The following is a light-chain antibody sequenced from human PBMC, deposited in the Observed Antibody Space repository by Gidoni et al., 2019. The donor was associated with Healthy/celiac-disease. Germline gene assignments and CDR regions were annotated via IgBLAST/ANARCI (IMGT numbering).Light chain of an antibody. CDR1: QSLLHSNGYNY. CDR3: MQALQTPT. Sequence: DIVMTKSPLSLPVTPGEPASISCRSSQSLLHSNGYNYLDWYLQKPGQSPQLLIYLGSNRASGVPDRLSGSGSGTDFTLKISRVEAEDVGVYYCMQALQTPTFGQGTKVEIK. CDR2: LGS. V-gene: IGKV2-28*01. J-gene: IGKJ1*01.